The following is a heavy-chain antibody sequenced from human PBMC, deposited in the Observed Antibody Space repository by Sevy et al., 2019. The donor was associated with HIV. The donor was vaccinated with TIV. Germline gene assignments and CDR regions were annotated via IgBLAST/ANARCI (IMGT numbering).Heavy chain of an antibody. CDR3: ARSISIFGSAFDI. J-gene: IGHJ3*02. CDR2: ISSSGSTI. Sequence: GGSLRLSCAASGFTFSDYYMSWIRQAPGKGLEWVSYISSSGSTIYYADSVKGRFTISGDNAKNSLYLQMNSLRAEDTAVYYCARSISIFGSAFDIWGQGTMVTVSS. CDR1: GFTFSDYY. D-gene: IGHD3-3*01. V-gene: IGHV3-11*01.